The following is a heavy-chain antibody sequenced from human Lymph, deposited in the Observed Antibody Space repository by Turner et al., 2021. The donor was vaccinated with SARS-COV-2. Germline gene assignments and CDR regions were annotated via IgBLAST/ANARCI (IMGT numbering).Heavy chain of an antibody. CDR1: GGSMNSNY. Sequence: QVQLQESGPRLVKPLETLSLTCTVSGGSMNSNYWSWTRQPPGTRLEWIGYIYYKGSTNCNPSLKSRVTISVDTSKNQFSLKLTSVTAADTAIYYCARETVNNWVDPWGQGILVTVSS. CDR3: ARETVNNWVDP. D-gene: IGHD2-21*02. J-gene: IGHJ5*02. CDR2: IYYKGST. V-gene: IGHV4-59*01.